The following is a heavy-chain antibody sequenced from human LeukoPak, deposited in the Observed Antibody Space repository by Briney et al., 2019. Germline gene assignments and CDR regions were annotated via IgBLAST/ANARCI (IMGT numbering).Heavy chain of an antibody. Sequence: PGGSLRLSCAASGFSVSRNYMTWVRQAPGKGLEWVSALSGSGATTYYADSVKGRFSISRDNSQNTLYLQMNSLRAEDTAVYYCAKPWSTTNVVATAFDSWGQGTLVTVSS. D-gene: IGHD1-26*01. CDR3: AKPWSTTNVVATAFDS. CDR2: LSGSGATT. V-gene: IGHV3-23*01. CDR1: GFSVSRNY. J-gene: IGHJ4*02.